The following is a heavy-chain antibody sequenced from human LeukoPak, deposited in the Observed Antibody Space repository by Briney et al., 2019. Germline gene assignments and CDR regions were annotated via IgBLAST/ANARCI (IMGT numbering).Heavy chain of an antibody. CDR1: GFTFSSYN. CDR2: ITSSSSYI. J-gene: IGHJ4*02. D-gene: IGHD6-19*01. CDR3: AKRVPGQWLTLTSD. Sequence: GGSLRLSCAASGFTFSSYNMNWVRQAPGKGLEWVSSITSSSSYIYYADSVKGRFTISRDNAKNSLYLQMNSLRVEDTAVYYCAKRVPGQWLTLTSDWGQGTLVTVSS. V-gene: IGHV3-21*04.